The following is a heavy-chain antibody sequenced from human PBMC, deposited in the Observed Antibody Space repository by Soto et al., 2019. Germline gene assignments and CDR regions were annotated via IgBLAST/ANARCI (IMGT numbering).Heavy chain of an antibody. CDR3: ARGGGVGVAGSAAFDM. J-gene: IGHJ3*02. V-gene: IGHV1-2*02. CDR2: INPATGAA. CDR1: GYPVTAYY. D-gene: IGHD3-3*01. Sequence: QLHLVQSGAVVKKPGASVTVSCSASGYPVTAYYMHWVRQAPGRGLEWMGGINPATGAAKDTQTFPGRVNMTRDTSTGKVFMELSGLTSGDTAAVYGARGGGVGVAGSAAFDMWGQGTLVTVSS.